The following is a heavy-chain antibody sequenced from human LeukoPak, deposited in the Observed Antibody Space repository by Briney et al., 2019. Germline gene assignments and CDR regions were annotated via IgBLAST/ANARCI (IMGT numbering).Heavy chain of an antibody. J-gene: IGHJ4*02. Sequence: SETLSLTCTVSGGSISSGGYYWSWIRQHPGKGLEWIGYIYYSGSTYYNPSLKSWVTISVDTSKNQFSLKLSSVTAADTAVYYCARDQSGMTTENYFDYWGQGTLVTVSS. CDR2: IYYSGST. CDR1: GGSISSGGYY. V-gene: IGHV4-31*03. CDR3: ARDQSGMTTENYFDY. D-gene: IGHD4-11*01.